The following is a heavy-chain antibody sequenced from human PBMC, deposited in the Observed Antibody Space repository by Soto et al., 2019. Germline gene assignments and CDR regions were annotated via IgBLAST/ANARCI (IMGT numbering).Heavy chain of an antibody. CDR2: INPSRGSA. V-gene: IGHV1-46*01. CDR3: VRAPNFFDI. Sequence: HVQLVQSGAEVKRPGASVKVSCKASGFPFTSFFIHWVRQAPGQGLAWMGVINPSRGSANYAQKFQVRLTLTRDTSSSTVYMDLSSLKSEDTALYYAVRAPNFFDIWGQGTLVTVSS. J-gene: IGHJ4*02. CDR1: GFPFTSFF.